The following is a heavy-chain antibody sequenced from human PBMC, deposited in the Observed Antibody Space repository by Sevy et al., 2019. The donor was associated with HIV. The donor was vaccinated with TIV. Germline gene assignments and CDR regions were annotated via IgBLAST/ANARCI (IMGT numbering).Heavy chain of an antibody. CDR3: ARTGVLAGSTYGMDV. V-gene: IGHV5-10-1*01. Sequence: GESLKISCKGSGYSFTSYWISWVRQMPGKGLEWMGRIDPSDSYTNYSPSFQGHVTISPDKSISTAYLQWSSLKASDTAMYYCARTGVLAGSTYGMDVWGQGTTVTVSS. J-gene: IGHJ6*02. CDR1: GYSFTSYW. D-gene: IGHD3-3*02. CDR2: IDPSDSYT.